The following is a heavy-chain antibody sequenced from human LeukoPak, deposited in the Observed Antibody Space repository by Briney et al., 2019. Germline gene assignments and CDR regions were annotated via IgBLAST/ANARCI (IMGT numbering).Heavy chain of an antibody. CDR3: AKDPVVTAIFVQH. CDR2: ISRNGDST. V-gene: IGHV3-64*04. CDR1: GFTFSNFA. J-gene: IGHJ1*01. Sequence: QPGGSLRLSCSASGFTFSNFAMHWVRQAPGKGLEYVSAISRNGDSTYYADSVKGRFTISRDNSKNTLYLQMNSLRAEDTAVYYCAKDPVVTAIFVQHWGQGTLVTVSS. D-gene: IGHD2-21*02.